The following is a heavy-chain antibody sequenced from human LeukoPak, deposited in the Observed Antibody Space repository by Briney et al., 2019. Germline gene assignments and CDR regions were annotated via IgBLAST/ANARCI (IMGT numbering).Heavy chain of an antibody. J-gene: IGHJ3*02. V-gene: IGHV4-59*11. Sequence: SETLSLTCLVSGGSISSHYWTWIRQPPGKGLEWIGYISYSGSTNYNPSLKSRVTMSVDTSKDHFSLKLTSVTAADTAVYYCARDLVTVTKGFDIWGQGTMVSVSS. CDR1: GGSISSHY. D-gene: IGHD4-17*01. CDR2: ISYSGST. CDR3: ARDLVTVTKGFDI.